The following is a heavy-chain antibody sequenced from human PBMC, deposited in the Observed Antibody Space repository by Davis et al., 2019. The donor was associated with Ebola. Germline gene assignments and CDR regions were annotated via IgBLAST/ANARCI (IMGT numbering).Heavy chain of an antibody. CDR2: IWYDGSNK. Sequence: GESLKISCAASGFTFSSYGMHWVRQAPGKGLEWVAVIWYDGSNKYYADSVKGRFTISRDNSKNTLYLQMNSLRAEDTAVYYCARDSSDWIQLWGWFDPWGQGTLVTVSS. CDR3: ARDSSDWIQLWGWFDP. V-gene: IGHV3-30*19. D-gene: IGHD5-18*01. CDR1: GFTFSSYG. J-gene: IGHJ5*02.